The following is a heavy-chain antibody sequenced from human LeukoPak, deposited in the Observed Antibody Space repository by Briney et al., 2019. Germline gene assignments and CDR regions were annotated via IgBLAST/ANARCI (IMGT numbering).Heavy chain of an antibody. D-gene: IGHD3-9*01. CDR2: ISAYNGNT. Sequence: GASVKVSCKASGYTFTSYGISWVRQAPGQGLEWMGWISAYNGNTNYARKLQGRVTMTTDTSTSTAYMELRSLRSDDTAVYYCARGYDILTGTGWFDPWGQGTLVTVSS. CDR3: ARGYDILTGTGWFDP. V-gene: IGHV1-18*01. CDR1: GYTFTSYG. J-gene: IGHJ5*02.